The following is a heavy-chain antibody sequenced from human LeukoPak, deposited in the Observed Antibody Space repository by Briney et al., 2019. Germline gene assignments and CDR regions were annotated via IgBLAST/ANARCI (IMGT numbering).Heavy chain of an antibody. CDR3: ARGWLAESTVVTPYNY. D-gene: IGHD4-23*01. J-gene: IGHJ4*02. CDR2: IIPIFGTA. Sequence: ASVKVSCKASGGSFSSHAINWVRQAPGQGLEWMGGIIPIFGTANYAQKFQDRVTITAVESMRTVYMELSSLRSEDTAVYSCARGWLAESTVVTPYNYWGQGTLVTVSS. V-gene: IGHV1-69*13. CDR1: GGSFSSHA.